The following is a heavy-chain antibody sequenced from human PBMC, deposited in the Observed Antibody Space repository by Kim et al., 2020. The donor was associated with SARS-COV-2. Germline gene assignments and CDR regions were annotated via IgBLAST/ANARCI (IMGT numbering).Heavy chain of an antibody. Sequence: SETLSLTCAVYGGSFSGYYWSWIRQPPGKGLEWIGEINHSGSTNYNPSLKSRVTISVDTSKNQFSLKLSSVTAADTAVYYCARSPVVPPANFGNWHFDR. V-gene: IGHV4-34*01. CDR2: INHSGST. D-gene: IGHD2-2*01. J-gene: IGHJ2*01. CDR1: GGSFSGYY. CDR3: ARSPVVPPANFGNWHFDR.